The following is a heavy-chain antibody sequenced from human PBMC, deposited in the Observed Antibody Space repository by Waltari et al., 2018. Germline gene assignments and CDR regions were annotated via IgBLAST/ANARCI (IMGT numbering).Heavy chain of an antibody. J-gene: IGHJ4*02. V-gene: IGHV3-30*18. CDR3: AEDLYCTSTSCQDF. CDR2: ISYDGSDK. Sequence: QWVRQAPGKGVEWVALISYDGSDKYYADSVKGRFTISRDNSRNTLYLQMNSLRAEDTAVYYCAEDLYCTSTSCQDFWGQGTLVTVSS. D-gene: IGHD2-2*01.